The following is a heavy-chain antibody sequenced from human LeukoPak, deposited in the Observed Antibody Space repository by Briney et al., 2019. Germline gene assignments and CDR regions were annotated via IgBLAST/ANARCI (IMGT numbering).Heavy chain of an antibody. CDR1: GFTFSNYY. J-gene: IGHJ4*02. D-gene: IGHD6-25*01. CDR2: ITSTSSYT. Sequence: PGGSLRLSCAASGFTFSNYYMNWVRQAPGKGLEWVSSITSTSSYTYYADSVKGRFTISRDNAKNSLFLQMSSLRVEDTAVYYCASIVAYSGGWNYFDNWGQGALVTVSS. V-gene: IGHV3-21*06. CDR3: ASIVAYSGGWNYFDN.